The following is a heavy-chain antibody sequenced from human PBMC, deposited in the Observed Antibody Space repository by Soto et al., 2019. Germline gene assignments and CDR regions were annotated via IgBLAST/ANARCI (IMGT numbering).Heavy chain of an antibody. CDR1: GGSINNGDYY. Sequence: QVQLQESGPGLVKSSQTLSLTCAVSGGSINNGDYYWSWIRQPPGKGLEWIGYIYYSGSTYVNPSLKSRLSMSLDTSKNQLSLKLTSVTAADTAVYYCAREKSVVFGTAHPYWYFDLWGRGTLVTVSS. J-gene: IGHJ2*01. CDR3: AREKSVVFGTAHPYWYFDL. D-gene: IGHD3-3*01. CDR2: IYYSGST. V-gene: IGHV4-30-4*01.